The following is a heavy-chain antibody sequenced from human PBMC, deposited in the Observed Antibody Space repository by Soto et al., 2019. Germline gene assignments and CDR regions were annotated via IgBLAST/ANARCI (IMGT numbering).Heavy chain of an antibody. V-gene: IGHV3-23*01. D-gene: IGHD5-12*01. CDR2: IVGSGGST. Sequence: EVQLLESGGGLVQPGGSLRLSCAASGFTFSRYVMSWVRQAPGKGLDWVSAIVGSGGSTYYADSVKGRFTISRDNSKNTLYLQMNRLRADDTAVYYCAKTGTGYEYNYWGKGTLVTVSS. CDR1: GFTFSRYV. CDR3: AKTGTGYEYNY. J-gene: IGHJ4*02.